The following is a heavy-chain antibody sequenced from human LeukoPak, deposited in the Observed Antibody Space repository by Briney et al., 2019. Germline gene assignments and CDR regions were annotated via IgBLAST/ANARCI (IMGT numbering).Heavy chain of an antibody. V-gene: IGHV4-30-4*01. CDR3: ARGGRGLRLGELSHFDY. J-gene: IGHJ4*02. CDR2: IYYSGSI. CDR1: GGSISSGDYY. Sequence: SQTLSLTCTVSGGSISSGDYYWSWIRQPPGKGLEWIGYIYYSGSIYYNPSLKSRVTISADTSKNQFSLKLSSVTAADTAVYYCARGGRGLRLGELSHFDYWGQGTLVTVSS. D-gene: IGHD3-16*02.